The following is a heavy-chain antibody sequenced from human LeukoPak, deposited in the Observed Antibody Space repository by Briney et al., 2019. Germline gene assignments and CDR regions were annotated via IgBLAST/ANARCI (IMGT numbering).Heavy chain of an antibody. CDR1: GFTFSSYA. V-gene: IGHV3-23*01. D-gene: IGHD5-18*01. CDR3: AKGSCGYTYGCNFDY. Sequence: GGSLRLSCAASGFTFSSYAMSWVRQAPGKGLEWVSAISGSGVSTYYADSVKGRFTISRDNSKNTLCLQMNSLRAEDTAVYYCAKGSCGYTYGCNFDYWGQGTLVTVSS. J-gene: IGHJ4*02. CDR2: ISGSGVST.